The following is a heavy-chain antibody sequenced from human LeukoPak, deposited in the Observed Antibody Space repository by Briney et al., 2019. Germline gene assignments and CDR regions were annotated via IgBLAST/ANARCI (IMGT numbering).Heavy chain of an antibody. CDR1: GSTFDDCA. V-gene: IGHV3-9*03. J-gene: IGHJ4*02. CDR3: AKGGFDSSGSLIGYFDY. CDR2: ISWNSGSI. D-gene: IGHD3-22*01. Sequence: PGGSLRLSCAASGSTFDDCAMHWVRQAPGKGLEWVSGISWNSGSIGYADSVKGRFTISRDNAKNSLYLQMNSLRAEDMAFYYCAKGGFDSSGSLIGYFDYWGQGILVTVSS.